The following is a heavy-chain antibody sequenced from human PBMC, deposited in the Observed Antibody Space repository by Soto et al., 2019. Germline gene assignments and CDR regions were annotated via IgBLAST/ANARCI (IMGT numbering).Heavy chain of an antibody. J-gene: IGHJ6*02. CDR3: ARGKVWRSVRYGTDV. CDR1: GGSFSGYY. Sequence: QVQLQQWGAGLLKPSETLSLTSAVYGGSFSGYYWSWIRQPPGKGLEWIGEINHSGSTNYNPSLKSRVTISVDTSKNQFSLKLSSVTAADTAVYYCARGKVWRSVRYGTDVWGQGTTVTVSS. CDR2: INHSGST. V-gene: IGHV4-34*01. D-gene: IGHD2-15*01.